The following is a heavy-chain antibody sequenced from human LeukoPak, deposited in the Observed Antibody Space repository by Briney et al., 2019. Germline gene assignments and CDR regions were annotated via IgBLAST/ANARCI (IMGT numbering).Heavy chain of an antibody. CDR3: ARVVGGTTTYYHMDV. CDR1: GYTFTNYD. CDR2: INNYNGNT. Sequence: ASVKVSCKASGYTFTNYDISWVRQAPGQGLEWMGWINNYNGNTHYAQNVLSRVTMTTDTSTGTAYMELGSLTSDDTAAYYCARVVGGTTTYYHMDVWGKGTTVTVSS. J-gene: IGHJ6*03. V-gene: IGHV1-18*01. D-gene: IGHD1-26*01.